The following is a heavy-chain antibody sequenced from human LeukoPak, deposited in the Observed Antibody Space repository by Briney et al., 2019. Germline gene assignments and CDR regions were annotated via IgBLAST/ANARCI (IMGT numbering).Heavy chain of an antibody. D-gene: IGHD3-10*01. V-gene: IGHV3-21*01. CDR2: ISDYSSYI. J-gene: IGHJ6*02. CDR1: GFTFTSYA. Sequence: GGSLRLSCAASGFTFTSYAVNWVRQAPGKGPEWVSSISDYSSYIYYADSVKGRFTISRDNAKNSLFLQMNSLRAEDTAVYYCARANYGSGSNYYYGLDVWGQGTTVTVSS. CDR3: ARANYGSGSNYYYGLDV.